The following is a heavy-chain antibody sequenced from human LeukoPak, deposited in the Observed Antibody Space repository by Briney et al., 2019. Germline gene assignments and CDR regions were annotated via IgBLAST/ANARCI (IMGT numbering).Heavy chain of an antibody. CDR2: INPNSGDT. Sequence: GASVKVSCKASGYTLTDYYMHWVRQAPGQGLEWMGWINPNSGDTNSAQKFQGRVTMTRDTSISTAYMELSRLTSDDTAAYYCARDWRGSYFPDFWGQGTLVTVSS. V-gene: IGHV1-2*02. D-gene: IGHD1-26*01. J-gene: IGHJ4*02. CDR1: GYTLTDYY. CDR3: ARDWRGSYFPDF.